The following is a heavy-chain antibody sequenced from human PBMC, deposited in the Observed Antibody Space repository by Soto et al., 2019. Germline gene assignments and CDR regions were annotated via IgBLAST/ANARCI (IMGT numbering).Heavy chain of an antibody. Sequence: GGSLRLSCAASGFTFSSYAMSWVRQAPGKGLEWVSAISGSGGSTYYADSVKGRFTISRDNSKNTLYLQMNSLRAEDTAVYYCAKDIVVVPAPYLDVWGQGTTVTVSS. V-gene: IGHV3-23*01. CDR3: AKDIVVVPAPYLDV. CDR2: ISGSGGST. D-gene: IGHD2-2*01. J-gene: IGHJ6*02. CDR1: GFTFSSYA.